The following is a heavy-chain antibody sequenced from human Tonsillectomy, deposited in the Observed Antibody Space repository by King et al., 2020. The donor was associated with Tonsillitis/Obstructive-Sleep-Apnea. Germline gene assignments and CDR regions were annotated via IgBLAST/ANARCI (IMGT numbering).Heavy chain of an antibody. CDR1: GFTFSNAW. V-gene: IGHV3-15*01. CDR3: TTDQIVVVGAYFDY. CDR2: IKSKSEGGTT. Sequence: VQLVESGGGLVKPGGSLRLSCAASGFTFSNAWMTWVRQAPGKGLEWVGRIKSKSEGGTTDYAAPVKGRFTIPRDDSKNTLYLQMNSLKIEDTAVYYCTTDQIVVVGAYFDYWGQGTLVTVSS. D-gene: IGHD3-22*01. J-gene: IGHJ4*02.